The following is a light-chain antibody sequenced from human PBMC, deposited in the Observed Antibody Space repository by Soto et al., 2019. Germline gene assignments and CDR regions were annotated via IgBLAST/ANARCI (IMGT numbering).Light chain of an antibody. J-gene: IGLJ1*01. CDR3: QSYDSSLSGYV. Sequence: VLTQPPSVSEAPGQRVTISCTGSSSNIGAGYEAHWYQQVPGTAPKLLIYENNNRPSVVPDRFSDYKSGTSASLALTGLQDEDAAEYYCQSYDSSLSGYVFVTGTKLTVL. CDR2: ENN. CDR1: SSNIGAGYE. V-gene: IGLV1-40*01.